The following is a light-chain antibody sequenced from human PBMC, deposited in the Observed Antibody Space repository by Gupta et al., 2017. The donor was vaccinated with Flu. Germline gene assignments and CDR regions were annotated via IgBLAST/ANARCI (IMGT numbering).Light chain of an antibody. CDR3: AAKDDSRSGQV. Sequence: SVLTQPPSASGPPGQRVTISCSGSRSNIGSNYVYWYQQLPGPAPKLLIYRNNPRPSGVPDRFSGSKYATSATVTIIGLQAEDEADYYCAAKDDSRSGQVFGGGTKLTVL. CDR2: RNN. V-gene: IGLV1-47*01. CDR1: RSNIGSNY. J-gene: IGLJ2*01.